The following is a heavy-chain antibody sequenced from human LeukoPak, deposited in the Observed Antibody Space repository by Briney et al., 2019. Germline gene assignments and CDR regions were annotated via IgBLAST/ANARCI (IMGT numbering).Heavy chain of an antibody. CDR2: IYYSGST. D-gene: IGHD3-10*01. CDR1: GGSISSGGYY. V-gene: IGHV4-31*03. J-gene: IGHJ6*02. CDR3: AREHGFLYYYYGMDV. Sequence: SETLSLTCTVSGGSISSGGYYWSWIRQHPGKGLEWIGYIYYSGSTYYNPSLKSRVTISVDTSKNQFSLKLSSVTAADTAVYYCAREHGFLYYYYGMDVWGQGTTVTVSS.